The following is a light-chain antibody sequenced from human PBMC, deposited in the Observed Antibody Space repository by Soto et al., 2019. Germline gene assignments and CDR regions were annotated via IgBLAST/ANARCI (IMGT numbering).Light chain of an antibody. V-gene: IGKV3-15*01. CDR2: GAS. J-gene: IGKJ4*01. CDR3: QQYSKWPLT. Sequence: EIVLTQSPGTLSVSPGARVTLSRRASQSVSSYLAWYQQKPGQAPRLLIYGASTGATGIPARFSGSGSGTEFILTISSLQSEDFAVYYCQQYSKWPLTFGGGTKVDIK. CDR1: QSVSSY.